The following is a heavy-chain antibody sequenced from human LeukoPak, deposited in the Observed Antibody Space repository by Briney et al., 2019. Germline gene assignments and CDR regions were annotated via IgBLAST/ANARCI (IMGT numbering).Heavy chain of an antibody. CDR3: ARDVGRRITVVLGY. J-gene: IGHJ4*02. V-gene: IGHV1-18*01. Sequence: ASVKVSCKASGYTFTSYGISWVRQAPGQGLEWMGWISAYNGNTNYAQKLQGRVTMTTDTSTSTAYMELRSLRSDDTAVYYCARDVGRRITVVLGYWGQGTLVTVSS. D-gene: IGHD3-10*01. CDR1: GYTFTSYG. CDR2: ISAYNGNT.